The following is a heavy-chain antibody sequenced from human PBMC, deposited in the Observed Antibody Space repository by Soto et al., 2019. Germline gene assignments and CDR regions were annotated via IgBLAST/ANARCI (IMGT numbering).Heavy chain of an antibody. CDR3: ARAGDVNYYHGMDV. V-gene: IGHV1-18*01. CDR1: GYTFTSYG. J-gene: IGHJ6*02. CDR2: ISAYNGKK. Sequence: QVQLVQSGGEVKKPGASVKLSCTASGYTFTSYGISWVRQAPGQGLEWMGWISAYNGKKNYAQNAQVRVTMTTDTATRAAYMDLRSMRSDDTAVYYCARAGDVNYYHGMDVWGQGTTVTVSS.